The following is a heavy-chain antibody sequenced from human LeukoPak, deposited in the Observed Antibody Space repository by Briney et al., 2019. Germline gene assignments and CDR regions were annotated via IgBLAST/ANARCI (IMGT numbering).Heavy chain of an antibody. CDR2: MYSGGTS. D-gene: IGHD3-10*01. V-gene: IGHV3-66*01. CDR1: GFTFSSYA. Sequence: PGGSQRLSCAASGFTFSSYAMSWVRQAPGKGLEWVSIMYSGGTSYYADSVKGRFTISRDNSKNTLYLQMISLRAEDTAVYYCARSLGSGNYYFDYWGQGTLVTVSS. CDR3: ARSLGSGNYYFDY. J-gene: IGHJ4*02.